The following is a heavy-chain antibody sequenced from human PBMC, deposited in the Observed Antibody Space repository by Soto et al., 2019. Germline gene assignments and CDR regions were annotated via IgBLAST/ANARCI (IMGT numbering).Heavy chain of an antibody. CDR1: GFSFSTYS. V-gene: IGHV3-21*01. CDR3: ARSTSLGGMDV. Sequence: VQLVESGGGLVMPGGSLRLSCIASGFSFSTYSMNWVRQAPGKGLEWVSSIRRSGDYTYYADSLKGRFTISRVNAKNSLSLQMIGLRAEDTAVYYCARSTSLGGMDVWGQGTTVTVSS. J-gene: IGHJ6*02. D-gene: IGHD1-1*01. CDR2: IRRSGDYT.